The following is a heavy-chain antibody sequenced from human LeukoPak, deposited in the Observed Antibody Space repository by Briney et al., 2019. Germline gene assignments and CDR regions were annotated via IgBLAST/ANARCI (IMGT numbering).Heavy chain of an antibody. Sequence: ASVKVSCKASGYTFTGYYMHWVRQAPGQGLEWMGWINPNSGGTNYAQKFHGRVTMTRDTSISTAYMELSRLRSDDTAVYYCARAQERITMIVVVKPFDYWGQGTLVTVSS. V-gene: IGHV1-2*02. J-gene: IGHJ4*02. CDR2: INPNSGGT. CDR1: GYTFTGYY. D-gene: IGHD3-22*01. CDR3: ARAQERITMIVVVKPFDY.